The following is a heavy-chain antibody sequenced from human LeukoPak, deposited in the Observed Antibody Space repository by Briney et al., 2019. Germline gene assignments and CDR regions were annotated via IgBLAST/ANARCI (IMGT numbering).Heavy chain of an antibody. J-gene: IGHJ4*02. CDR3: ASSLGYCSSTSCPGVGY. CDR2: INAGNGNI. Sequence: ASVKVSCTASGYTFTSYAMHWVRQAPGQRLEWMGWINAGNGNIKYSQKFQGRVTITRDTSASTAYMELSSPRSEDTAVYYCASSLGYCSSTSCPGVGYWGQGTLVTVSS. V-gene: IGHV1-3*01. D-gene: IGHD2-2*01. CDR1: GYTFTSYA.